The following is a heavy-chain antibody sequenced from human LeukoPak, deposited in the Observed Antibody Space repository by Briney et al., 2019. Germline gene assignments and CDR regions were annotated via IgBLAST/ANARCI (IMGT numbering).Heavy chain of an antibody. CDR3: ARQGVGATRSYFDY. D-gene: IGHD1-26*01. J-gene: IGHJ4*02. CDR2: IYYSGST. CDR1: GGSISTNNW. Sequence: PSETLSLTCAVSGGSISTNNWWSWIRQPPGKGLEWIGYIYYSGSTNYNPSLKSRVTISVDTSKNQFSLKLSSVTAADTAVYYCARQGVGATRSYFDYWGQGTLVTVSS. V-gene: IGHV4-59*01.